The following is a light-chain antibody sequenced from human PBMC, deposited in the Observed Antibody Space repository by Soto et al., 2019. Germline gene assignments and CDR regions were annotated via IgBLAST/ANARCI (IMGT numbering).Light chain of an antibody. CDR1: QSVSSSY. CDR3: QQYGSSPYT. CDR2: GAS. V-gene: IGKV3-20*01. Sequence: EIVLTQSPGTLSLSPGERATLSCRASQSVSSSYLAWYQQKPGQAPRLLIYGASSRTTGIPVRFSGSGSGTGFTLTISRLEPEYFAVYYCQQYGSSPYTFGQGTKLEIK. J-gene: IGKJ2*01.